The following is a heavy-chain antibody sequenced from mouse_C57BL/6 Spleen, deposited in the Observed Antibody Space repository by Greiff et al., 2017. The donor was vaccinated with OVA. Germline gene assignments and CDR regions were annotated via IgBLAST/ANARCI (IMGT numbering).Heavy chain of an antibody. Sequence: VQLQQPGAELVKPGASVKMSCKASGYTFTSYWITWVKQRPGQGLEWIGDIYPGSGSTNYNEKFKSKATLTVDTSSSTAYMQLSSLSSEDSSVYYCAREGFDYYGSSYYFDYWGQGPTLTVSS. CDR3: AREGFDYYGSSYYFDY. J-gene: IGHJ2*01. V-gene: IGHV1-55*01. D-gene: IGHD1-1*01. CDR2: IYPGSGST. CDR1: GYTFTSYW.